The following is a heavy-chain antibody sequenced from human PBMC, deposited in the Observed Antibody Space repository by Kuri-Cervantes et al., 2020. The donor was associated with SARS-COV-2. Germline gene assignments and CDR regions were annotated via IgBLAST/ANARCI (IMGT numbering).Heavy chain of an antibody. J-gene: IGHJ4*02. Sequence: GGSLRLSCAASGFTFDEFAMHWVRQAPGKGLEWVSGISWKSGPIGYVDSVKDRFTISRDNAKKSLYLQMNSLKPEDTALYYCARNDDYGGYVDYWGQGTLVTVDS. CDR1: GFTFDEFA. D-gene: IGHD4-23*01. V-gene: IGHV3-9*01. CDR2: ISWKSGPI. CDR3: ARNDDYGGYVDY.